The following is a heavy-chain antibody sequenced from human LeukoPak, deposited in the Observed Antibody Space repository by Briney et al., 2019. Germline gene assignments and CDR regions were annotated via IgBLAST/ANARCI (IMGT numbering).Heavy chain of an antibody. CDR2: IYTSGGT. V-gene: IGHV4-4*09. D-gene: IGHD6-6*01. CDR3: ARLTRLSTSPDRYYLDY. J-gene: IGHJ4*02. CDR1: GDSISSYY. Sequence: PSETLSLTCTASGDSISSYYWSWIRQPPGKGLEWIGYIYTSGGTNYTPSLKGRVTISIDTSKNQFSLKLSSVTAADSAVYYCARLTRLSTSPDRYYLDYWGQGTLVTVSS.